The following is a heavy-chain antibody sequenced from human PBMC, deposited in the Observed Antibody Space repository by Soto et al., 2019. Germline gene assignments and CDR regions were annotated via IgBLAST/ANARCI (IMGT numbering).Heavy chain of an antibody. D-gene: IGHD1-7*01. CDR2: IYSGGNT. CDR3: ARERRGDGNAEL. CDR1: GFTVSTSR. V-gene: IGHV3-66*01. J-gene: IGHJ4*02. Sequence: DVQVVESGGGLVLHGVSLRLSCAASGFTVSTSRMSWFRQAPGKGLEWVSVIYSGGNTYYADSVKVRFTISRDNSQNTLYIQMNSLRAEDTAVYYCARERRGDGNAELWGQGTLVTVSS.